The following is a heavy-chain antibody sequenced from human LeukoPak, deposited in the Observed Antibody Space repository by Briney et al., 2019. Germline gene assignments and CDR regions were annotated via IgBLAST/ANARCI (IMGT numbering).Heavy chain of an antibody. V-gene: IGHV1-8*01. D-gene: IGHD2-2*01. CDR1: GYTFTSYD. CDR2: MNPNSGNT. Sequence: GASVKVSCKASGYTFTSYDINWLRQATGQGLEWMGWMNPNSGNTGYAQKFQGRVTMTRNTSISTAYMELSSLRSEDTVVYYCAREAPLRYCSSTSCYVIDPWGQGTLVTVSS. CDR3: AREAPLRYCSSTSCYVIDP. J-gene: IGHJ5*02.